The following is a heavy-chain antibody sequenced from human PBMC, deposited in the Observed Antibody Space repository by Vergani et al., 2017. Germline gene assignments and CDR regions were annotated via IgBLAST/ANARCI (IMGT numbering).Heavy chain of an antibody. CDR1: GYTFTSYY. Sequence: QVQLVQSGAEVKKPGASVKVSCKASGYTFTSYYMHWVRRAPGQGLEWMGIINPSGGSTSYAQKFQGRVTMTRDTSKSTVYMELSSLRSEYTAVYYCARVRLASYYYYYGMDVWGQGTTVTVSS. CDR3: ARVRLASYYYYYGMDV. J-gene: IGHJ6*02. D-gene: IGHD6-19*01. V-gene: IGHV1-46*01. CDR2: INPSGGST.